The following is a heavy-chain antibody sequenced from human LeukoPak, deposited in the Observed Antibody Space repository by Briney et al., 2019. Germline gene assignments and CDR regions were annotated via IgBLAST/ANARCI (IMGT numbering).Heavy chain of an antibody. J-gene: IGHJ1*01. Sequence: GGSLRLSCAASGFTFSSYGMHWVRQAPGKGLEWVAFIRYDGSNKYYADSVKGRFTISRDNSKNTLYLQMNSLRAEDTAVYYCAKPSIAAAGNPEYFPPEYFQHWGQGTLVTVSS. CDR2: IRYDGSNK. CDR3: AKPSIAAAGNPEYFPPEYFQH. D-gene: IGHD6-13*01. V-gene: IGHV3-30*02. CDR1: GFTFSSYG.